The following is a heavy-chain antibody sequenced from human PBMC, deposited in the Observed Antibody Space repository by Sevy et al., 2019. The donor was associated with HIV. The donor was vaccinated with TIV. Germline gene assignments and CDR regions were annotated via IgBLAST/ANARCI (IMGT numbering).Heavy chain of an antibody. J-gene: IGHJ3*02. CDR2: LNGGGGST. Sequence: GGSLRLSCAASGFTFSSYAMNWVRQAPGKGLQWVSGLNGGGGSTSYAGSVKGRFAISRDNSKNTLYLQMNSLRAEDTAVYYCAKDRIWELGDAFDIWGQRTMVTVSS. CDR1: GFTFSSYA. D-gene: IGHD3-10*01. V-gene: IGHV3-23*01. CDR3: AKDRIWELGDAFDI.